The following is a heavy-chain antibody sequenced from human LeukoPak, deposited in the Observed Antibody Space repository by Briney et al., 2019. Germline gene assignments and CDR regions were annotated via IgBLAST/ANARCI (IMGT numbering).Heavy chain of an antibody. CDR1: GGSISSGGYY. D-gene: IGHD3-22*01. V-gene: IGHV4-31*03. CDR2: IYYSGST. Sequence: SETLSLTCTVSGGSISSGGYYWSWIRQHPGKGLEWIGYIYYSGSTYYNPSLKSRVTISVDTSKNQFSLKLSSVTAADTAVYYCARDRDHYDSSGYYHYWYFDLWGRGTLVTVSS. J-gene: IGHJ2*01. CDR3: ARDRDHYDSSGYYHYWYFDL.